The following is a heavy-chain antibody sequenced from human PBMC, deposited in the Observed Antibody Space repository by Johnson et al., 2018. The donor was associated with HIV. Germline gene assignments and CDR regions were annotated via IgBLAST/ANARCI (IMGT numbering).Heavy chain of an antibody. CDR1: GLTFSSSG. D-gene: IGHD6-13*01. V-gene: IGHV3-NL1*01. J-gene: IGHJ3*02. CDR3: ARDWEQQQPGAFDI. Sequence: QVQLVESGGGVVRPGGSLRFSCAASGLTFSSSGMHWVRQAPGKGREWVSVISGSGDSTGHADSVKGRFTISRDNSKNTLYLQMNSLRAEDTAVYYCARDWEQQQPGAFDIWGQGTMVTVSS. CDR2: ISGSGDST.